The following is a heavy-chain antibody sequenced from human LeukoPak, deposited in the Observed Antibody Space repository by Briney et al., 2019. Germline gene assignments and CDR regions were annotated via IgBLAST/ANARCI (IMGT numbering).Heavy chain of an antibody. V-gene: IGHV3-21*01. D-gene: IGHD6-13*01. CDR3: ARDRYSSSWYVYY. CDR1: GITFSSYS. CDR2: ISSSSSYI. Sequence: GSLRLSCAASGITFSSYSMNWVRQAPGKGLEWVSSISSSSSYIYYADSVKGRFTISRDNAKNSLYLQMNSLRAEDTAVYYCARDRYSSSWYVYYWGQGTLVIVSS. J-gene: IGHJ4*02.